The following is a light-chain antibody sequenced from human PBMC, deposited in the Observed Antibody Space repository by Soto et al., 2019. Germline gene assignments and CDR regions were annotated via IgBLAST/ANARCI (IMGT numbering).Light chain of an antibody. CDR2: DVS. Sequence: QSVLTQPAAMSGCPGQSVTISCAGTSNDIGGYNYVSWYQHHPGTAPKLIIYDVSSRPSGVSHRFSGSKSGNTASLTISGLQAEDEADYYCSSFSVASPLFGTGTKVTVL. CDR3: SSFSVASPL. J-gene: IGLJ1*01. V-gene: IGLV2-14*01. CDR1: SNDIGGYNY.